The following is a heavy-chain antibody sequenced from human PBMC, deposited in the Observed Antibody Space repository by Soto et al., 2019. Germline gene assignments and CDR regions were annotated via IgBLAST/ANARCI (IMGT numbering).Heavy chain of an antibody. CDR2: ISSGGDST. CDR3: ARDVSLLVILAS. J-gene: IGHJ5*02. CDR1: GFAFSSYT. D-gene: IGHD2-15*01. V-gene: IGHV3-21*06. Sequence: EIQLVESGGDVVKSGGSLRLSCAASGFAFSSYTMNWVRQAPGKGLEWISSISSGGDSTHYADSVKGRFTVTRDSAKNSMFLQLSTLRCEDTAVYYWARDVSLLVILASWGQGNLVPVSS.